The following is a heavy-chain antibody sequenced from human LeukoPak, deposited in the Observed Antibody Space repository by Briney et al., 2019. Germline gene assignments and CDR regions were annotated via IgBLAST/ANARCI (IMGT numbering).Heavy chain of an antibody. CDR3: LAAPDTIG. D-gene: IGHD6-13*01. J-gene: IGHJ4*02. V-gene: IGHV3-74*01. Sequence: GGSLRLSCAASGFTFSSYWMHWVRQAPGKGLVWVSRVNNDGSTTNYADSVKGRFTISRDNTKNTLYLQMNSLRAEDTAVYFCLAAPDTIGWGPGTPVTVSS. CDR2: VNNDGSTT. CDR1: GFTFSSYW.